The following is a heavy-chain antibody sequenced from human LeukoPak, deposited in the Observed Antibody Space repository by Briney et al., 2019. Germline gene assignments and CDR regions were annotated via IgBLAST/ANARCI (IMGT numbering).Heavy chain of an antibody. V-gene: IGHV3-30*04. CDR2: ISYDGSDK. Sequence: GGSLRLSCAASGFTFSSYAMQWVRQAPGKGLEWVAVISYDGSDKTYADSVKGRFTISRDNSKNTLYLQMNSLRADDTAVYYCARAVYRSGGYYFDYWGQGTLVIVSS. D-gene: IGHD6-19*01. J-gene: IGHJ4*02. CDR1: GFTFSSYA. CDR3: ARAVYRSGGYYFDY.